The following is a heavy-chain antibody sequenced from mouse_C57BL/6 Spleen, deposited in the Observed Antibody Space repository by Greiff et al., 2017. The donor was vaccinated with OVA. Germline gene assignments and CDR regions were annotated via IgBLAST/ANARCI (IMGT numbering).Heavy chain of an antibody. J-gene: IGHJ1*03. Sequence: VKLQQPGAELVRPGSSVKLSCKASGYTFTSYWMDWVKQRPGQGLEWIGNIYPSDSETHYNQKFKDKATLTVDKSSSTAYMQLSSLTSEDSAVYYCARGRWDWYLDVWGTGTTVTVSS. CDR3: ARGRWDWYLDV. CDR1: GYTFTSYW. V-gene: IGHV1-61*01. D-gene: IGHD1-1*02. CDR2: IYPSDSET.